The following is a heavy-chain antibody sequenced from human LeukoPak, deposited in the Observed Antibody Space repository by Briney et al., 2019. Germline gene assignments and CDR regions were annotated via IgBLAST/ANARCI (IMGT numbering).Heavy chain of an antibody. CDR3: ARYRSSVLAHYYYYYMDV. Sequence: ASVKVSCKASGYTFTGYYMHWVRQAPGQGLEWMGRINPNSGGTNYAQKFQGRVTMTRDTSISTAYMELSRLRSDDTAVYYCARYRSSVLAHYYYYYMDVWGKGPTVTVSS. D-gene: IGHD6-13*01. V-gene: IGHV1-2*06. CDR2: INPNSGGT. CDR1: GYTFTGYY. J-gene: IGHJ6*03.